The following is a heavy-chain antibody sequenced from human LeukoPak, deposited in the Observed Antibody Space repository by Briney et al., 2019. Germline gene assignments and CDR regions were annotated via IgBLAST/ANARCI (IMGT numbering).Heavy chain of an antibody. CDR3: ARATTVSGLFDY. J-gene: IGHJ4*02. V-gene: IGHV4-31*03. Sequence: SETLSLTCSVSGDSITRGDFYWSWIRQHPGKGLEWIGYIYTSGDANYNASLKGRVAISLDTSRDQFSLSLTPVTAADTAVYFCARATTVSGLFDYWGQGTLVTVSS. CDR2: IYTSGDA. D-gene: IGHD1-1*01. CDR1: GDSITRGDFY.